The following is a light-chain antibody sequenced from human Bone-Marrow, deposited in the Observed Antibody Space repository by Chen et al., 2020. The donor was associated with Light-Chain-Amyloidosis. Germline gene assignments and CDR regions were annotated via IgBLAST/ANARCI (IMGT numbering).Light chain of an antibody. J-gene: IGLJ3*02. CDR1: NLGSIS. V-gene: IGLV3-21*02. CDR2: DDS. Sequence: SYVLTQPSPVSVAPGQTATLACGGNNLGSISVHWYQQTPGQAPLLVVYDDSHRPSGIPERLSGSNSGNTATLTISRVEAGDEADYYCQVWDRSSDRPVFGGGTKLTVL. CDR3: QVWDRSSDRPV.